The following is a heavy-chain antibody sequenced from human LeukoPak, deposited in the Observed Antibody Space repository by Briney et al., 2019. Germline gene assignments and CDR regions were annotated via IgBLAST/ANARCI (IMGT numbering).Heavy chain of an antibody. CDR1: GFTFSSYW. Sequence: GGSLRLSCAASGFTFSSYWMSWVRQAPGKGLEWVANIKQDGSEKYYVDSVKGRFTISRDNAKNSLYLQMNSLRAEDTAVYYCARLSTSATGRFIDYWGQGTLVTVSS. CDR3: ARLSTSATGRFIDY. D-gene: IGHD5/OR15-5a*01. J-gene: IGHJ4*02. V-gene: IGHV3-7*01. CDR2: IKQDGSEK.